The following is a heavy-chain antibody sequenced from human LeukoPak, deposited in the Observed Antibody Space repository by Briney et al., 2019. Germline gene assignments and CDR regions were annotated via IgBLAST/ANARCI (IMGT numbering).Heavy chain of an antibody. CDR3: ARGFYYYGLDV. CDR2: MNPNNGNT. J-gene: IGHJ6*02. CDR1: GYTFTRYD. Sequence: TSVKVSCKASGYTFTRYDINWVRRAPGQGLEWLGWMNPNNGNTGYAQKFQGRVTMARSTSIDTAYMELNTLTSDDTAAYYCARGFYYYGLDVWGQGTTVTVSS. V-gene: IGHV1-8*01.